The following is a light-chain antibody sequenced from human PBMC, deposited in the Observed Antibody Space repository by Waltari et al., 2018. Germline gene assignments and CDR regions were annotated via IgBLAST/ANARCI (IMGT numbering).Light chain of an antibody. V-gene: IGLV1-44*01. Sequence: QSVLTQPPSASGTPGQRVPISCSGSSSNIGSNAVTWYQQLPGTAPKLLIYSNNQRPSGVPDRFSGSKSGTSASLAISGLQSEDEADYYCVVWDDSLNGPHVVFGGGTKLTVL. J-gene: IGLJ2*01. CDR2: SNN. CDR1: SSNIGSNA. CDR3: VVWDDSLNGPHVV.